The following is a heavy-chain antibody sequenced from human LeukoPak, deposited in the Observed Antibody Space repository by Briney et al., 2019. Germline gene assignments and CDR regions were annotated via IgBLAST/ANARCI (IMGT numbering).Heavy chain of an antibody. CDR3: ARDPDYAGDSWASFDY. J-gene: IGHJ4*02. Sequence: GGSLRLSCTASGFSFRSHAMHWVRQAPGKGLEWVAFISYDGTIKHYTDSLKGRFTISRDNPRGTLYLQMNSLRTEDTAVYYCARDPDYAGDSWASFDYWGQGTLVTVSS. CDR2: ISYDGTIK. CDR1: GFSFRSHA. V-gene: IGHV3-30*10. D-gene: IGHD4-23*01.